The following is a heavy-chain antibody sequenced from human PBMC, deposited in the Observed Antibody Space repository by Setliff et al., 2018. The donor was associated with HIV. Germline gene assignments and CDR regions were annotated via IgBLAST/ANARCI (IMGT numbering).Heavy chain of an antibody. CDR1: GGSISSGDYF. J-gene: IGHJ4*02. CDR3: ARGSKGGSFDY. CDR2: IYYSGSA. D-gene: IGHD3-16*01. V-gene: IGHV4-30-4*08. Sequence: SETLSLTCTVSGGSISSGDYFLSRIRQAPGKGLEWIGCIYYSGSAYYKPSLQSRVTISVDMSKNQFSLKPSSVTDACPALYYCARGSKGGSFDYWGQGTLVTVSS.